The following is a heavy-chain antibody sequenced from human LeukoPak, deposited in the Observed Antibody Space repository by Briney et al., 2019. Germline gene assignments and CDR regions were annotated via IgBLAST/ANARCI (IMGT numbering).Heavy chain of an antibody. J-gene: IGHJ4*02. Sequence: SETLSLTCTVSGGSISSYYWSWIRQPPGKGLEWIGCIYYSGSTNYNPSLKSRVTISVDTSKNQFSLKLSPVTAADTAVYYCARGGGYNLVDYWGQGTLVTVSS. CDR3: ARGGGYNLVDY. CDR2: IYYSGST. V-gene: IGHV4-59*01. D-gene: IGHD5-24*01. CDR1: GGSISSYY.